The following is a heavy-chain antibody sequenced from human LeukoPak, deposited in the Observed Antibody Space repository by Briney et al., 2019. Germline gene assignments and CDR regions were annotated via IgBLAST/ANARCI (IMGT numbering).Heavy chain of an antibody. D-gene: IGHD3-3*01. CDR2: ISGSGGST. CDR1: GFTFSSYA. Sequence: GGSLRLSCAASGFTFSSYAMSWVRQAPGKGLEWVSAISGSGGSTYYADSVKGRFTISRDNSKNTLYLQMNSLRAEDTAVYFCAKDSSIFGVVMARPFELWGPGTLVNV. J-gene: IGHJ4*02. V-gene: IGHV3-23*01. CDR3: AKDSSIFGVVMARPFEL.